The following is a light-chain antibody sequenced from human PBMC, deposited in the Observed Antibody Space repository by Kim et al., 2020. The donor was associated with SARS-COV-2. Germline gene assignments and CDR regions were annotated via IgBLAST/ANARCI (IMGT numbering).Light chain of an antibody. V-gene: IGKV3-11*01. CDR1: QSVDRS. CDR3: QQRFDRLT. J-gene: IGKJ4*01. CDR2: DAS. Sequence: IVLTQSPVTLSLSPGEGATLSCRASQSVDRSLAWFQQKPGQPPRLLIYDASTRATGIPARFSGSGSGTDFTLTISSLEPEDFAVYYCQQRFDRLTFGGGTKLEI.